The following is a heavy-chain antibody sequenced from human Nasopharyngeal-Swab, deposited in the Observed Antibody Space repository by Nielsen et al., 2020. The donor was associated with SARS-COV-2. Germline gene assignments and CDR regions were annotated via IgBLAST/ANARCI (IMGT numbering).Heavy chain of an antibody. CDR1: GFTFSSYE. V-gene: IGHV3-48*03. CDR3: ARDNTVVVAATPHWYFDL. CDR2: ISSSGSTI. Sequence: GESLKISCAASGFTFSSYEMNWVRQAPGKGLEWVSYISSSGSTIYYADSVKGRFTISRDNAKNSLYLQMNSLRAEDTAVYYCARDNTVVVAATPHWYFDLWGRGTLVTVSS. D-gene: IGHD2-15*01. J-gene: IGHJ2*01.